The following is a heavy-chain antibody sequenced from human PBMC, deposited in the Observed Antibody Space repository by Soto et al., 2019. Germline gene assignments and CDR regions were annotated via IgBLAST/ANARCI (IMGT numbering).Heavy chain of an antibody. Sequence: SETLSLTCAVYGESFSGYYWSWVRQPPGKGLEWIGEINDRGRPNYNPSLKSRVTLSIDTSNNQVSLRLNSVTAADTAVYYCARQMGNYEFWGGKPYSYYYAMDVWGQGTTVTVSS. D-gene: IGHD3-3*01. J-gene: IGHJ6*02. CDR2: INDRGRP. CDR1: GESFSGYY. CDR3: ARQMGNYEFWGGKPYSYYYAMDV. V-gene: IGHV4-34*01.